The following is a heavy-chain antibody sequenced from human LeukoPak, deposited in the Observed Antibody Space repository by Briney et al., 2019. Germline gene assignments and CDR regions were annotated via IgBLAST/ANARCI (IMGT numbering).Heavy chain of an antibody. CDR1: GGTFSTHA. CDR2: FDPEDGET. J-gene: IGHJ4*02. D-gene: IGHD2-2*01. Sequence: ASVKVSCKASGGTFSTHAISWVRQAPGKGLEWMGGFDPEDGETIYAQKFQGRVTMTEDTSTDTAYMELSSLRSEDTAVYYCAFHPIVVVPAAPNYWGQGTLVTVSS. CDR3: AFHPIVVVPAAPNY. V-gene: IGHV1-24*01.